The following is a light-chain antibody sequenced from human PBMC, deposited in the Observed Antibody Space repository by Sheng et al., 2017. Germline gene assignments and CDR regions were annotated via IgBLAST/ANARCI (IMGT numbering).Light chain of an antibody. J-gene: IGKJ1*01. CDR1: QSISSY. CDR3: QQYDTYPWS. V-gene: IGKV1-39*01. CDR2: AAS. Sequence: DIQMTQSPSSLSASVGDRVTITCRASQSISSYLNWYQQKPGKAPKLLIYAASTLQSGVPSRFSGSGSGTEFTLTISSLQPDDFATYYCQQYDTYPWSFGQGTKVEMK.